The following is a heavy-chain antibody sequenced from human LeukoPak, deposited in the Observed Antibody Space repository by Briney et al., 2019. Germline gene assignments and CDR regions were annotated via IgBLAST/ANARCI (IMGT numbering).Heavy chain of an antibody. D-gene: IGHD3-9*01. Sequence: PGGSLRLSCAASGFTVSSNYMSWVRQAPGKGLEWVSVIYSGGSTYYADSVKGRVTISRDNSKNKLYLQMNSLRAEDTAVYYCAASNTDILTGYLGYYYMDVWGKGTTVTISS. CDR1: GFTVSSNY. V-gene: IGHV3-53*01. J-gene: IGHJ6*03. CDR2: IYSGGST. CDR3: AASNTDILTGYLGYYYMDV.